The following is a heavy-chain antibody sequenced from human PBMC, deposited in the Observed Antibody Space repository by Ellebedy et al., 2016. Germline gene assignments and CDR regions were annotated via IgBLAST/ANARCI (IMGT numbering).Heavy chain of an antibody. J-gene: IGHJ6*02. CDR3: ARDPGGMDV. Sequence: GESLKISCAASGFTFSNYAMHWVRQAPGKGLEWVAVISYDGRSKYYADSVKGRFTISRDNAKNSLYLQMNSLRAEDTAVYYCARDPGGMDVWGQGTTVTVSS. CDR2: ISYDGRSK. CDR1: GFTFSNYA. D-gene: IGHD3-10*01. V-gene: IGHV3-30*04.